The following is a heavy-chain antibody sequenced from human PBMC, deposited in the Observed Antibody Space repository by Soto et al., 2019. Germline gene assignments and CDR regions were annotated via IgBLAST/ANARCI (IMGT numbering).Heavy chain of an antibody. Sequence: QVQLQESGPGLVKPSQTLSLTCTVSGGSISSGDYYWSWIRQPPGKGLEWIGYIYYSGSTYYNPSLKSRVTISVDTSKNQFSLKLSSVTAADTAVYYCASHFSGSAAGGNLDYWGQGTLVTVSS. CDR3: ASHFSGSAAGGNLDY. CDR1: GGSISSGDYY. J-gene: IGHJ4*02. V-gene: IGHV4-30-4*01. CDR2: IYYSGST. D-gene: IGHD1-26*01.